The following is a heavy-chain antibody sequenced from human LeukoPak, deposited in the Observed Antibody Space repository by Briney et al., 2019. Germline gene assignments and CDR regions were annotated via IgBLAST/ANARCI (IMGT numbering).Heavy chain of an antibody. J-gene: IGHJ4*02. D-gene: IGHD6-13*01. Sequence: ASVKVSCKASGGTFSSYAISWVRQAPGQGLEWMGIINPSGGTSYAQKLQGRITMTRDTSTSTLYVELSSLTSEDTAVYYCAREGVAGTGLDFWGQGTLVTVSS. CDR3: AREGVAGTGLDF. CDR2: INPSGGT. CDR1: GGTFSSYA. V-gene: IGHV1-46*01.